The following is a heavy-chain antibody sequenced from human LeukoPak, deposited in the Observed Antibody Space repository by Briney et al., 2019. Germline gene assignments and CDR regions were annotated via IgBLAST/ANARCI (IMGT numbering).Heavy chain of an antibody. CDR2: IYYSGST. Sequence: SETLSLTCTVSGVSVSSGSYYWRWVRQPPGKGLEWIGYIYYSGSTNYNPSLKSRVTISVDTSKNQFSLKLSSVTAADTAVYYCASLYNWNGRGFDYWGQGTLVTVSS. CDR3: ASLYNWNGRGFDY. J-gene: IGHJ4*02. V-gene: IGHV4-61*01. D-gene: IGHD1-20*01. CDR1: GVSVSSGSYY.